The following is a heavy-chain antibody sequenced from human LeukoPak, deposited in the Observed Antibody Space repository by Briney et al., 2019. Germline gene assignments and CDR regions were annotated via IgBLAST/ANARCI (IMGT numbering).Heavy chain of an antibody. CDR2: IKHNGGEK. V-gene: IGHV3-7*01. CDR1: GFTFTDYF. CDR3: ARDRGWRSSGYYLYHFDY. D-gene: IGHD3-22*01. Sequence: GGSLRLSCVASGFTFTDYFMSWVRQAPGKGLEWVASIKHNGGEKYYVDSVKGRFTISRDNAKNSLYLEMSGPRVEDTAVYYCARDRGWRSSGYYLYHFDYWGQGTLVTFAS. J-gene: IGHJ4*02.